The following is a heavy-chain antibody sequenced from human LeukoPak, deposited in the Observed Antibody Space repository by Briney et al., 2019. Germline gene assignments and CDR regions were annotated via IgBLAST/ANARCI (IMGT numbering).Heavy chain of an antibody. V-gene: IGHV3-74*01. CDR3: VSFYETY. CDR2: INSDGSWT. Sequence: PGGPLRLSCAASGFTFSSYSMNWVRQAPGKGLVWVSHINSDGSWTSYADSVKGRFTISKDNAKNTVYLQMNSLRAEDTAVYYCVSFYETYWGRGTLVTVSS. CDR1: GFTFSSYS. D-gene: IGHD2/OR15-2a*01. J-gene: IGHJ4*02.